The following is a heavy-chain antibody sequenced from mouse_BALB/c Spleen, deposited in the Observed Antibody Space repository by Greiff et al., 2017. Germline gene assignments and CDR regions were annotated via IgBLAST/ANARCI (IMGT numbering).Heavy chain of an antibody. D-gene: IGHD2-3*01. V-gene: IGHV7-3*02. Sequence: EVQVVESGGGLVQPGGSLRLSCATSGFTFTDYYMSWVRQPPGKALEWLGFIRNKANGYTTEYSASVKGRFTISRDNSQSILYLQMNTLRAEDSATYYCAREMGGNYVDYWGQGTTRTVSA. CDR2: IRNKANGYTT. CDR1: GFTFTDYY. CDR3: AREMGGNYVDY. J-gene: IGHJ2*01.